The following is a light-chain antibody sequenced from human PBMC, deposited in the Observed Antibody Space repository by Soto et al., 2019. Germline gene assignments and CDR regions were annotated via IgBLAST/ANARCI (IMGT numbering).Light chain of an antibody. Sequence: QSVLTQPPSASGTPGQRVTISCSGRTSNIRSNTVNWYQQLPGTAPELLIFGDNQRPSGVPDRFSGSKSGTSASLAISGLQSDDEADYYCAAWDDSLNSWVFGGGTKLTVL. CDR3: AAWDDSLNSWV. CDR2: GDN. V-gene: IGLV1-44*01. J-gene: IGLJ3*02. CDR1: TSNIRSNT.